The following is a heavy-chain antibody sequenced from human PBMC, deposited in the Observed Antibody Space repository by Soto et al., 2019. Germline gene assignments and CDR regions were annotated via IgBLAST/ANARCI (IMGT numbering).Heavy chain of an antibody. V-gene: IGHV3-15*07. D-gene: IGHD2-15*01. CDR2: IKTKIDGGTT. Sequence: EVQLVESGGGLVKPGGSLRLSCVVSGFTLRNAWVNWVRQAPGKGLEWVGHIKTKIDGGTTDYAAPVKGRFNISRDDSKNTVFLQMNSLKTEDTAMYYCTMGVRIHLYYWGQGSPVTVSS. J-gene: IGHJ4*02. CDR3: TMGVRIHLYY. CDR1: GFTLRNAW.